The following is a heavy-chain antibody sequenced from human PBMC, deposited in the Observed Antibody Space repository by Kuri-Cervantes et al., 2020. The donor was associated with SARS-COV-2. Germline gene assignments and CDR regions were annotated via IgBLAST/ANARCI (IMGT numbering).Heavy chain of an antibody. J-gene: IGHJ6*03. D-gene: IGHD6-13*01. CDR3: ASGIAAAGLPGDMDV. V-gene: IGHV4-59*10. CDR1: GGSFSGYY. CDR2: IYTSGST. Sequence: GSLRLSCAVYGGSFSGYYWSWIRQLPGKGLEWIGRIYTSGSTNYNPSLKSRVTMSVDTSKNQFSLKLSSVTAADTAVYYCASGIAAAGLPGDMDVWGKGTTVTVSS.